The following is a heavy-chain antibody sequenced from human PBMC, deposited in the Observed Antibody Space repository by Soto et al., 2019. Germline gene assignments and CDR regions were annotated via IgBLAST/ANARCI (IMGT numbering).Heavy chain of an antibody. D-gene: IGHD2-2*01. CDR3: ARDYLVVPHRVIDY. Sequence: GGSLRLSCAASGFTFSNAWMNWVRQTPGKGLVWVSRINTDGSGTSYADSVKGRFTISRDNAKNTLYLQMNSLRAEDTAVYYCARDYLVVPHRVIDYWGQGTLVTVSS. CDR2: INTDGSGT. CDR1: GFTFSNAW. J-gene: IGHJ4*02. V-gene: IGHV3-74*01.